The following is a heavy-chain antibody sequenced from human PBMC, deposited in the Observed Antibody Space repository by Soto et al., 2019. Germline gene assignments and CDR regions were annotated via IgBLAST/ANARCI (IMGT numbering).Heavy chain of an antibody. D-gene: IGHD6-19*01. CDR1: GGSFSGYY. J-gene: IGHJ6*02. CDR3: ARGFLKSSGWYGGRYDYYYYYGMDV. CDR2: INHSGST. V-gene: IGHV4-34*01. Sequence: QVQLQQWGAGLLKPSETLSLTCAVYGGSFSGYYWSWIHQPPGKGLEWIGEINHSGSTNYNPSLKSRVTISVDTSKNQFSLKLSSVTAADTAVYYCARGFLKSSGWYGGRYDYYYYYGMDVWGQGTTVTVSS.